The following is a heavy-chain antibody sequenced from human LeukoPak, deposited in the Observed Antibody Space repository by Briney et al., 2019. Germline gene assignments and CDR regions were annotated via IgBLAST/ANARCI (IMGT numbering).Heavy chain of an antibody. CDR2: IYPGDSDT. V-gene: IGHV5-51*01. D-gene: IGHD3-10*01. Sequence: GQSLKISCKGSGYSFTRYWIGWVRQMPGKGLEWMGIIYPGDSDTRCSPSFQGQVTISADKSISTAYLQWSSLKASDTAIYYCARSSYYYGSGSPDYWGQGTLVTVSS. J-gene: IGHJ4*02. CDR1: GYSFTRYW. CDR3: ARSSYYYGSGSPDY.